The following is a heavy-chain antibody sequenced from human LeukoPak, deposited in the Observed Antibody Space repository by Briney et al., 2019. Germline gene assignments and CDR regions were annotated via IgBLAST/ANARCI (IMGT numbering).Heavy chain of an antibody. Sequence: ASVKVSCKASGYTFTSYGISWVRQAPGQGLEWMGWISAYNGNTNYAQKLQGRVTMTTDTSTSTAYMELRSLRSDDTAVYYCARDGGRMTTVTTYYYYYYMDVWGKGTTVTVSS. V-gene: IGHV1-18*01. D-gene: IGHD4-17*01. CDR2: ISAYNGNT. CDR1: GYTFTSYG. J-gene: IGHJ6*03. CDR3: ARDGGRMTTVTTYYYYYYMDV.